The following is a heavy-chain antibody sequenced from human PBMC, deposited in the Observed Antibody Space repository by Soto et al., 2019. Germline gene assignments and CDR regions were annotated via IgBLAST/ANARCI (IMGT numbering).Heavy chain of an antibody. Sequence: QVQLVESGGGVVQPGRSLRLSCAASGFTFSSYGMHWVRQAPGKGLEWVAVISYDGSNKYYADSVKGRFTISRDNSKNTLYLQMNSLGAEDTAVYYCAKAPRVYYYYYGMDVWGQGTTVTVSS. V-gene: IGHV3-30*18. CDR1: GFTFSSYG. J-gene: IGHJ6*02. CDR2: ISYDGSNK. CDR3: AKAPRVYYYYYGMDV.